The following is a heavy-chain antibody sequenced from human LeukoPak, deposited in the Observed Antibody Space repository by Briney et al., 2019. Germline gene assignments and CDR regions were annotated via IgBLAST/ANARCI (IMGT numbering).Heavy chain of an antibody. CDR2: ISGSGGST. CDR1: GFTFSSYA. V-gene: IGHV3-23*01. D-gene: IGHD3-10*01. Sequence: GGSLRLSCAASGFTFSSYAMSWVRQAPGKGLEWVSAISGSGGSTYYADSVKGRFTISRDNSKNTLYLQMNSLGAEDTAVYYCAKDGVLLWFGELYYFDYWGQGTLVTVSS. CDR3: AKDGVLLWFGELYYFDY. J-gene: IGHJ4*02.